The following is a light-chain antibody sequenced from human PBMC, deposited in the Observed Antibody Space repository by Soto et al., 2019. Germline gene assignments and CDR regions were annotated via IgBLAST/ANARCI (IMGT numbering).Light chain of an antibody. Sequence: VLTQSPGTLSLSPGERATISCRASQSISSNYLAWYQHKPGQAPRLLIYGASSRATGTPHRFSGSGSGTDFTLTISRLEPEDCGVFYCQQYGVSPPYTFSQGTRLEIK. V-gene: IGKV3-20*01. CDR1: QSISSNY. CDR3: QQYGVSPPYT. CDR2: GAS. J-gene: IGKJ2*01.